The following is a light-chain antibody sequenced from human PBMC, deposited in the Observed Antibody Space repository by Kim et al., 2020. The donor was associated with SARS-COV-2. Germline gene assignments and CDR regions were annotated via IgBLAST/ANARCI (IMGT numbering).Light chain of an antibody. J-gene: IGLJ2*01. CDR2: GNN. CDR3: QSYDSSLGGWV. Sequence: QSVLTQPPSVSGAPGQRITISCTGSSSNIRAGYDVHWYQQIPGTAPKLLIYGNNNRPSGVPDRFSGSKSGTSASLAITGLQAEDEADYYCQSYDSSLGGWVFGGGTQLTVL. V-gene: IGLV1-40*01. CDR1: SSNIRAGYD.